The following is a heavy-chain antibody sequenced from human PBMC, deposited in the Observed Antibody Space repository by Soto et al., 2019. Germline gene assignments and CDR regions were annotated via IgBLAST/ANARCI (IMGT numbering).Heavy chain of an antibody. CDR2: ISSSSSYI. CDR3: ARGLGGTIFGVVIINYYYMDV. J-gene: IGHJ6*03. CDR1: GFTFSSYS. D-gene: IGHD3-3*01. V-gene: IGHV3-21*01. Sequence: PGGSLRLSCAASGFTFSSYSMNWVRQAPGKGLEWVSSISSSSSYIYYADSVKGRFTISRDNAKNSLYLQMNSLRAEDTAVYYCARGLGGTIFGVVIINYYYMDVWGKGTTVTLSS.